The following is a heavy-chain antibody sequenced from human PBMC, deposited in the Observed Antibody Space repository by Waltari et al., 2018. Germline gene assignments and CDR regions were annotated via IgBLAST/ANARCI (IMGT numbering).Heavy chain of an antibody. CDR1: GYSFTSCG. CDR3: VKDNWNNFEY. V-gene: IGHV1-18*01. D-gene: IGHD1-20*01. CDR2: VQTSNGDT. Sequence: QVQMVQSGAELKKPGAAVMVSCKASGYSFTSCGISWGRQAPGQGLEWMGWVQTSNGDTNYPQKFQGRVTMTTDRSTSTVYMELRGLRSDDTAVYYCVKDNWNNFEYWGQGTPVTVSS. J-gene: IGHJ4*02.